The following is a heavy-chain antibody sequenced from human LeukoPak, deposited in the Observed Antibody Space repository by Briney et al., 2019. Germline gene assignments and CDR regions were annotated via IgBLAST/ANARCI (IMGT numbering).Heavy chain of an antibody. J-gene: IGHJ3*02. CDR3: ARVGTYYYDSSAQDAFDI. Sequence: GGSLRLSCAASGFTFSSYSMNWVRQAPGKGLEWVSYISSSSSTIYYADSVKGRFTISRDNAKNSLYLQMNSLRAEDTAVYYCARVGTYYYDSSAQDAFDIWGQGTMVTVSS. CDR1: GFTFSSYS. V-gene: IGHV3-48*01. D-gene: IGHD3-22*01. CDR2: ISSSSSTI.